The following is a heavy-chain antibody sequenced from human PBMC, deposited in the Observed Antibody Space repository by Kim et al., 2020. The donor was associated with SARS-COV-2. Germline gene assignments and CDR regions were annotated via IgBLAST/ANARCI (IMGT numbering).Heavy chain of an antibody. D-gene: IGHD3-3*02. V-gene: IGHV2-5*02. CDR2: IYWVDDK. Sequence: SGPTLVKPTQTLTLTCTFSGFSLRTSGVGVGWIRQPPGKALEWLALIYWVDDKRYSPSLKSRLSITKDTSKNQVVLTMTNMDPVDTATYYCAHRPGLAFGNGFRFDYWGQGNLVTVSS. CDR1: GFSLRTSGVG. J-gene: IGHJ4*02. CDR3: AHRPGLAFGNGFRFDY.